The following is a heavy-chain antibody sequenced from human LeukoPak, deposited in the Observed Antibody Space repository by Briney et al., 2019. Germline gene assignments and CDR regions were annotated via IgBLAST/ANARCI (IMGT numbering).Heavy chain of an antibody. CDR2: IYSGGST. D-gene: IGHD6-13*01. V-gene: IGHV3-53*01. J-gene: IGHJ4*02. CDR3: ASYPYSSSWYFDY. CDR1: GFTFSSYA. Sequence: GGSLRLSCAASGFTFSSYAMSWVRQAPGKGLEWVSVIYSGGSTYYADSVKGRFTISRDNSKNTLYLQMNSLRAEDTAVYYCASYPYSSSWYFDYWGQGTLVTVSS.